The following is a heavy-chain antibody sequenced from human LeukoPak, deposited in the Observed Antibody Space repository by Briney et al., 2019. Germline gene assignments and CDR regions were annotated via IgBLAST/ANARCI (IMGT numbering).Heavy chain of an antibody. J-gene: IGHJ6*03. CDR2: IIPIFGTA. CDR1: GGTFSSYA. Sequence: ASVMLSCKASGGTFSSYAISWVRQAPGQGLEWMGGIIPIFGTANYAQKFQGKVTITTDESTSTAYMELSSLRSEDTAVYYCASLSIAAAATSYYYYYMDVWGKGTTVTVSS. CDR3: ASLSIAAAATSYYYYYMDV. D-gene: IGHD6-13*01. V-gene: IGHV1-69*05.